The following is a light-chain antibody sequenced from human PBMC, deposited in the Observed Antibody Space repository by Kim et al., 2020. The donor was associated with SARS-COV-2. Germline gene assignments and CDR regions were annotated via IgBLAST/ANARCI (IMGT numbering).Light chain of an antibody. CDR1: QSIGVS. CDR2: EAS. J-gene: IGKJ4*02. Sequence: DIKMTQSPSNLSASVGDSVTITCRASQSIGVSLAWYQQKPGKAPNLLIYEASSLESGVPSKFSGSGSGTEFTLTINCLQPDDIATYYCQQYDSYPLTFGGGTKVDIK. V-gene: IGKV1-5*03. CDR3: QQYDSYPLT.